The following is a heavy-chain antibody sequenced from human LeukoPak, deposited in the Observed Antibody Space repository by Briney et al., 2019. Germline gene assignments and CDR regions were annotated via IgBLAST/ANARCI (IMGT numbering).Heavy chain of an antibody. V-gene: IGHV3-23*01. CDR2: ISGNGGST. J-gene: IGHJ4*02. CDR3: AKTKDDSSGYYDY. Sequence: GGSLRLSCAASGFTFSSYAMSWVRQAPGKGLEWVSAISGNGGSTYYADSVKGRFTISRDNSKNTLYLQMNSLRAEDTAVYYCAKTKDDSSGYYDYWGQGTLVTVSS. D-gene: IGHD3-22*01. CDR1: GFTFSSYA.